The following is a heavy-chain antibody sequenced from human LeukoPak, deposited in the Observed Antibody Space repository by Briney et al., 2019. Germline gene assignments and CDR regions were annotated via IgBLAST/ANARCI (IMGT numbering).Heavy chain of an antibody. CDR1: GFTFSSYA. CDR2: ISGSGGST. V-gene: IGHV3-23*01. CDR3: AKIPIWSGSYLIAFDY. Sequence: GGSLRLSCAASGFTFSSYAMSWVRQAPGKGLEWVSAISGSGGSTYYADSVKGRFTISRDNSKNTLYLQMNSLRAEDTAVYYRAKIPIWSGSYLIAFDYWGQGTLVTVSS. D-gene: IGHD3-10*01. J-gene: IGHJ4*02.